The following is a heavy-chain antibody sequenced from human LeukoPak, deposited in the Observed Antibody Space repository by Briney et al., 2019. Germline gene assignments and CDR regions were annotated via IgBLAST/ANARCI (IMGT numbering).Heavy chain of an antibody. V-gene: IGHV3-23*01. CDR1: GFTFSNYA. Sequence: PGGSLRLSCAASGFTFSNYAMNWVRQAPGRGLEWVSAISGSGGSTYYAASVKGRFTISRDNSKNTLYLQMNSLRAEDTAVYYCAKDLAGSGSYSFDYWGQGTLVTVSS. J-gene: IGHJ4*02. CDR2: ISGSGGST. CDR3: AKDLAGSGSYSFDY. D-gene: IGHD1-26*01.